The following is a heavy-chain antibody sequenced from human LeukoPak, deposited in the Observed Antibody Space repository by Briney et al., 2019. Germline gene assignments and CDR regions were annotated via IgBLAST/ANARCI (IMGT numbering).Heavy chain of an antibody. CDR1: GYTFIDYY. V-gene: IGHV1-2*02. CDR3: ARAYI. CDR2: INPNSGAT. D-gene: IGHD4-11*01. Sequence: ASVKVSCKASGYTFIDYYIHWVRQVPGQGLEWMGWINPNSGATNYAQKFQGRVTMTRDTSISTAYMELSRLRSDDTAVYYCARAYIWGQGTLVTVSS. J-gene: IGHJ4*02.